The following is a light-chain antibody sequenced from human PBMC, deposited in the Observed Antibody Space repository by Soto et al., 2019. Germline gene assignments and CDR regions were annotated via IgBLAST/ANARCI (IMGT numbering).Light chain of an antibody. CDR1: SSDIGGYNY. V-gene: IGLV2-8*01. Sequence: QPVLTQPPSASGSPGQSVTISCTGTSSDIGGYNYVSWYQQHPGKAPKLMISEVSKRPSGVPDRFSGSKSGNTASLTVSGLQAEDEADYYCSSYAGSNNVVFGGGTKVTVL. CDR2: EVS. CDR3: SSYAGSNNVV. J-gene: IGLJ2*01.